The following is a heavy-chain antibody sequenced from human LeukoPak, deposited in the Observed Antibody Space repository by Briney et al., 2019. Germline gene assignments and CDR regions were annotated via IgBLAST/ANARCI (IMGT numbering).Heavy chain of an antibody. V-gene: IGHV1-24*01. CDR1: GYTLTELS. J-gene: IGHJ6*02. CDR2: FDPEDGET. D-gene: IGHD3-16*01. CDR3: ATGDWFVFGGVDMDV. Sequence: ASVKVSCKVSGYTLTELSMHWVRQAPGNGLEWMGGFDPEDGETIYAQKFQGRVTMTEDTSTDTAYMELSSLRSEDTAVYYCATGDWFVFGGVDMDVWGQGTTVTVSS.